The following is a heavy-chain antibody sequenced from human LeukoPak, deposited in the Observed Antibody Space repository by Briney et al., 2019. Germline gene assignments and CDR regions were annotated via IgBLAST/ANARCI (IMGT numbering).Heavy chain of an antibody. CDR3: ARAPDPPDYYYDSSGYYFFDY. J-gene: IGHJ4*02. CDR1: GGSISSGSYY. CDR2: IYTSGST. V-gene: IGHV4-61*02. Sequence: SETLSLTCTVSGGSISSGSYYWSWIRQPAGKGLEWIGRIYTSGSTNYNPSLESRVTISVDTSKNQFSLKLSSVTAADTAVYCCARAPDPPDYYYDSSGYYFFDYWGQGTLVTVSS. D-gene: IGHD3-22*01.